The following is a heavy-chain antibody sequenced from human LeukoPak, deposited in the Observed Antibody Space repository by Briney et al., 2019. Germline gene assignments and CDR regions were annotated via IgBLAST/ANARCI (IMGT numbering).Heavy chain of an antibody. CDR3: ARGDSSPADY. J-gene: IGHJ4*02. CDR1: GFTFSSYA. Sequence: GRSLRLSRAASGFTFSSYAMHWVRQAPGKGLEWVAVILYDGSNKYYADSVKGRFTISRDNSKNTLYLQTNSLRAEDTAVYYCARGDSSPADYWGQGTLVTVSS. CDR2: ILYDGSNK. D-gene: IGHD6-13*01. V-gene: IGHV3-30*04.